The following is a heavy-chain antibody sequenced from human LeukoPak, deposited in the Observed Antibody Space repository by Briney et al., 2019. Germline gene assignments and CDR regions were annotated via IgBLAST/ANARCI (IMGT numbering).Heavy chain of an antibody. Sequence: SETLSLTCTVSGDSIRSYYWSWIRQPPGKGLEWIGYIYYSGSTNYNPSLNSRVTISLDTSKNQFPLKLNSVTAADTAVYYCASAIAVPAWAFDIWGQGTMVTVSS. CDR1: GDSIRSYY. V-gene: IGHV4-59*01. CDR2: IYYSGST. J-gene: IGHJ3*02. D-gene: IGHD6-19*01. CDR3: ASAIAVPAWAFDI.